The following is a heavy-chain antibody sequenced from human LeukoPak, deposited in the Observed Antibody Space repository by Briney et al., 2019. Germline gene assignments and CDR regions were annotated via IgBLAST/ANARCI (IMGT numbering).Heavy chain of an antibody. J-gene: IGHJ4*02. CDR1: GFTFSSYA. CDR3: AKFNSGWYVSDFDY. D-gene: IGHD6-19*01. Sequence: SGGSLRLSCAASGFTFSSYAMSWVRQAPGKGLEWVSAISGSGGSTYYADSVKGRFTISRDNSKNTLYLQMNSLRAEDTAVYYCAKFNSGWYVSDFDYWGQGTLVTVSS. V-gene: IGHV3-23*01. CDR2: ISGSGGST.